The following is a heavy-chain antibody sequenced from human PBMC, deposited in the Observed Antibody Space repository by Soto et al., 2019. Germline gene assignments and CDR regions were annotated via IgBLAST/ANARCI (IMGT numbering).Heavy chain of an antibody. D-gene: IGHD6-6*01. CDR2: ISYEGSNK. Sequence: QVQLVESGGGVVQPGRFLRLSCAASGFTFSSDGMHWVRQAPGKGLVWVAVISYEGSNKYYAGSVKGRFTISGVNSENSLYLQMNGLRAEDTAVYYCATDRREYSMRPTHSCSYGIDVW. CDR1: GFTFSSDG. V-gene: IGHV3-30*03. CDR3: ATDRREYSMRPTHSCSYGIDV. J-gene: IGHJ6*01.